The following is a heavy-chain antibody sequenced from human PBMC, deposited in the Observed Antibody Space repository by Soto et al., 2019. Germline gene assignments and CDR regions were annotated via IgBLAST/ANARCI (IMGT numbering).Heavy chain of an antibody. CDR2: IYPGDSDT. V-gene: IGHV5-51*01. CDR1: GYSFSTYY. J-gene: IGHJ3*01. D-gene: IGHD1-26*01. CDR3: ARAQTVGRTLGAFDL. Sequence: EVQLVQSGAEVKKPGESLKISCKGSGYSFSTYYIGWVRQMPGKGLECMGIIYPGDSDTRYSPSFQGQVLISVDKAIITAYRHWGSLESSDTAVDYCARAQTVGRTLGAFDLWGQGTVVTVP.